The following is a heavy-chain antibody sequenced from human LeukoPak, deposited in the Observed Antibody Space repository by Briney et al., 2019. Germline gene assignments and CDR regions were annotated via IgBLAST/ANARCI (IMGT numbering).Heavy chain of an antibody. D-gene: IGHD3-3*01. CDR3: AKHNDFWSGGFDF. V-gene: IGHV3-23*01. Sequence: GGSLRLSCAASAFTFSTYAMSWVRQAPGKGLEWVSSISGSGSHAYYADSVKGRFTISRDNSKFTLYLQMDSLRAEDTALYYCAKHNDFWSGGFDFWGQGRMVTVSS. CDR1: AFTFSTYA. CDR2: ISGSGSHA. J-gene: IGHJ3*01.